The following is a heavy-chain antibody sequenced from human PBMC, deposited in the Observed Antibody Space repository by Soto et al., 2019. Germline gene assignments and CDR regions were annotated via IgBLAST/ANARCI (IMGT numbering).Heavy chain of an antibody. V-gene: IGHV3-30*03. CDR2: ISSDGSNK. CDR1: GFTFSNYG. Sequence: ESGGGVVQPGRSLRVSCAASGFTFSNYGMHWVRQAPGKGLEWVALISSDGSNKYYADSVKGRFSFSRDNSKNTLYLQVNSLRPEDTAVYYCARDRGCNCDYWGQGTLVTVSS. J-gene: IGHJ4*02. D-gene: IGHD1-20*01. CDR3: ARDRGCNCDY.